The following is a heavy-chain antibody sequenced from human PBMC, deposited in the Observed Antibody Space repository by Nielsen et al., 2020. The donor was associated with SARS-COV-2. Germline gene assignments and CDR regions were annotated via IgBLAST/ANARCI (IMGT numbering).Heavy chain of an antibody. D-gene: IGHD3-10*01. J-gene: IGHJ3*02. V-gene: IGHV1-46*01. Sequence: WVRQAPGQGLEWMGIINPSGGSTSYAQKFQGRVTMTRDTSASTVSMELSSLRSEDTAVYYCARDNVLLWLGESGDAFDIWGHGTMVTVSS. CDR3: ARDNVLLWLGESGDAFDI. CDR2: INPSGGST.